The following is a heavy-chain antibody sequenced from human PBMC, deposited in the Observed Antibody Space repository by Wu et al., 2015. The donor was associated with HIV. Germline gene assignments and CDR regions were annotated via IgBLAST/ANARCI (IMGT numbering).Heavy chain of an antibody. Sequence: QVQLVQSGAEVKKPGASVKVSCKASGYTFTGYYMHWVRQAPGQGLEWMGWINPNSGGTNYAQKFQGRVTMTRDTSISTAYMELSRLRSDDTAVYYCARDRGITMIVVVNVFDYWGQGTLVTVSS. CDR2: INPNSGGT. V-gene: IGHV1-2*02. J-gene: IGHJ4*02. CDR3: ARDRGITMIVVVNVFDY. D-gene: IGHD3-22*01. CDR1: GYTFTGYY.